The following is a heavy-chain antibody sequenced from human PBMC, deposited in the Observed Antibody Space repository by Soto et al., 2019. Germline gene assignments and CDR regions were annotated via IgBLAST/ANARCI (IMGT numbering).Heavy chain of an antibody. CDR1: GFNFGVFG. V-gene: IGHV3-30*03. CDR2: LSYEGSEE. D-gene: IGHD6-19*01. Sequence: QVRLVESGGGVVQPGRSPRLSCAASGFNFGVFGMHWVRQAPGKGLEWLSVLSYEGSEEYYADSVRGRFTISRDNSKNTLFLQMDSLRVEDTAVYYCALTRRSSLLEVAGPGFEYWGQGTLVTVS. CDR3: ALTRRSSLLEVAGPGFEY. J-gene: IGHJ4*02.